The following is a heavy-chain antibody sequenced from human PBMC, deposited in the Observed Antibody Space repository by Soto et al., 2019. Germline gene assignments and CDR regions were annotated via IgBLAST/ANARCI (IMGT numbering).Heavy chain of an antibody. CDR2: ISADNGDT. J-gene: IGHJ1*01. D-gene: IGHD6-13*01. V-gene: IGHV1-18*01. CDR1: GYTFTSYG. Sequence: ASVEVSCKASGYTFTSYGISWGRQAPGQGLEWMGGISADNGDTNYAQKLQGRVTMTTDTSTSTAYMELRSLRSDDTAVYYCARARGIAAARYFQHWGQGTLVTVSS. CDR3: ARARGIAAARYFQH.